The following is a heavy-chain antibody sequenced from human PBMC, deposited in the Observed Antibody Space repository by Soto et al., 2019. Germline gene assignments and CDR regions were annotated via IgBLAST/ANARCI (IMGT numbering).Heavy chain of an antibody. J-gene: IGHJ4*02. CDR3: AREPHDYVWGSLDY. Sequence: GGSLRLSCAASGFTFSSYGMHWVRQAPGKGLEWVAVISYDGSNKYYADSVKGRFTISRDNSKNTLYLQMNSLRAEDTAVYYCAREPHDYVWGSLDYWGQGTLVTVSS. CDR2: ISYDGSNK. D-gene: IGHD3-16*01. CDR1: GFTFSSYG. V-gene: IGHV3-30*03.